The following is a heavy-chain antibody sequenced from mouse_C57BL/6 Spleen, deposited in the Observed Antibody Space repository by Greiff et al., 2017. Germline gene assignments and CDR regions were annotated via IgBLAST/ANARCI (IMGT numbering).Heavy chain of an antibody. D-gene: IGHD1-1*01. CDR3: AFYGSRGYWYFDV. V-gene: IGHV1-55*01. CDR1: GYTFTSYW. Sequence: QVQLQQPGAELVKPGASVKMSCKASGYTFTSYWITWVKQRPGQGLEWIGDIYPGSGSTYYKEKFKSKATLTVDTSSSTAYMQLSSLTSEGSAVYYCAFYGSRGYWYFDVWGTGTTVTVSS. CDR2: IYPGSGST. J-gene: IGHJ1*03.